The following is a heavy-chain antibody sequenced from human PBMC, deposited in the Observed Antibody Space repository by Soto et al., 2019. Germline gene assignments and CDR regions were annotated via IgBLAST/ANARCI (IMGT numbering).Heavy chain of an antibody. CDR1: GGSISSSSYY. Sequence: SETLSLTCTVSGGSISSSSYYWGWIRQPPGKGLEWIGSIYYSGSTYYNPSLKSRVTISVDTSKNQFSLKLSSVTAADTAVYYCAYGDIVVVPAAMGSGGYYYYGMDVWGQGTTVTVSS. J-gene: IGHJ6*02. CDR3: AYGDIVVVPAAMGSGGYYYYGMDV. D-gene: IGHD2-2*01. CDR2: IYYSGST. V-gene: IGHV4-39*01.